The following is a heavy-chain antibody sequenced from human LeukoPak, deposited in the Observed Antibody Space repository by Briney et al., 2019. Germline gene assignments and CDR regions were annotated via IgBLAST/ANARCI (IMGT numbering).Heavy chain of an antibody. D-gene: IGHD3-10*01. Sequence: GGSLRLSCAASGFTFSSYAVNWVGQAPGKGLEGVAAITRSYIREHYADSVKGRFTISRDNSKNTLYLQLDSLRAEDTAVYYCARERRSFSLVRGVSAAFDYWGQGALVTVSS. V-gene: IGHV3-23*05. CDR3: ARERRSFSLVRGVSAAFDY. CDR1: GFTFSSYA. J-gene: IGHJ4*02. CDR2: ITRSYIRE.